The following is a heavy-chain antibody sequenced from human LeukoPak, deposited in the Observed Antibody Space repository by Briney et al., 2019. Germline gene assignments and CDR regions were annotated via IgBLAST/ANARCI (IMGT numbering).Heavy chain of an antibody. D-gene: IGHD3-22*01. Sequence: PGRSLRLSCAASGFTFSSYAMHWVRQAPGKRLEWVAVISYDGSNKYYADSVKGRFTISRDNSKNTLYLQMNSLRAEDTAVYYCARETYYYDSSGYPSGFDPWGQGTLVTVSS. CDR3: ARETYYYDSSGYPSGFDP. CDR2: ISYDGSNK. V-gene: IGHV3-30*01. J-gene: IGHJ5*02. CDR1: GFTFSSYA.